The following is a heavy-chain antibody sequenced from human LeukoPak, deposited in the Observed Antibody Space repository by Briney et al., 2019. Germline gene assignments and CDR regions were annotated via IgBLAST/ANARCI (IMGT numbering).Heavy chain of an antibody. V-gene: IGHV3-74*01. CDR1: GFTFSSHW. D-gene: IGHD2-2*01. CDR3: VRGALRDCSYTSCTRGNWFDP. J-gene: IGHJ5*02. CDR2: INADGSAT. Sequence: GGSLRLSCAASGFTFSSHWMLWVRQAPEKGLVGVSHINADGSATYYAASVKGRFTISRDNARNTLYLQMHSLTAEDTGVYYCVRGALRDCSYTSCTRGNWFDPWGQGTLVTVSS.